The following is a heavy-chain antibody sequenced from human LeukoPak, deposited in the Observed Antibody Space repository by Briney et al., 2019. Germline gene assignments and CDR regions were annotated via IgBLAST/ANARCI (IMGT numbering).Heavy chain of an antibody. J-gene: IGHJ4*02. V-gene: IGHV1-69*05. CDR2: IIPIFGTA. CDR1: GGTFSSYA. D-gene: IGHD5-12*01. CDR3: AREIISGYDLLNFDY. Sequence: AASVKVSCKASGGTFSSYAISWVRQAPGQGLEWMGGIIPIFGTANYAQKFQGRVTITTDESTGTAYMELSSLRSEDTAVHYCAREIISGYDLLNFDYWGRGTLVTVSS.